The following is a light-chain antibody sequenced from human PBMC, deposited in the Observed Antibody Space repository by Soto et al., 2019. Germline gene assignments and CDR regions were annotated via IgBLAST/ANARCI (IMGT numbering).Light chain of an antibody. J-gene: IGLJ1*01. Sequence: QSALTQPASVSGSPGQSITIFCTGTSSDVGGYNYVSWYQQHPGKAPKLMIYDVSNRPSGVSNRFSGSKSGNTASLAISGLQADDEADYYCSSYTSSYTYVFGTGTKLTVL. CDR1: SSDVGGYNY. CDR2: DVS. V-gene: IGLV2-14*01. CDR3: SSYTSSYTYV.